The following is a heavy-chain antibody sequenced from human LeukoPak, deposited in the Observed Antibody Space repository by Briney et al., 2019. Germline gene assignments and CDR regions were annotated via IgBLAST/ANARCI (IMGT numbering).Heavy chain of an antibody. J-gene: IGHJ4*02. Sequence: PSGKVSCKASGDTFTSYGISWVRQAPGQGLEWMGWISAYNGNTNYAQKLQGRVTMTTDTSTSTAYMELRSLRSDDTAVYYCARAPSIRPYYHESSGYYYFDYWGQGTLVTVSS. CDR2: ISAYNGNT. CDR3: ARAPSIRPYYHESSGYYYFDY. CDR1: GDTFTSYG. D-gene: IGHD3-22*01. V-gene: IGHV1-18*01.